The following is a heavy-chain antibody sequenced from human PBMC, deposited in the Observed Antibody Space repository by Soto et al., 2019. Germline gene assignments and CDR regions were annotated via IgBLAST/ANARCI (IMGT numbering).Heavy chain of an antibody. J-gene: IGHJ4*02. D-gene: IGHD3-22*01. CDR1: GYTFTSYD. CDR2: MNPHSGNT. CDR3: AREHSGYSSIDY. Sequence: QVQLVQSGAEVKKPGASVKVSCKASGYTFTSYDINWVRQATGQGLEWMGWMNPHSGNTGYAQKFKGRVTMTRNTSISTAYMELRSLRSEDTAVYYCAREHSGYSSIDYWGQGTLVTVSS. V-gene: IGHV1-8*01.